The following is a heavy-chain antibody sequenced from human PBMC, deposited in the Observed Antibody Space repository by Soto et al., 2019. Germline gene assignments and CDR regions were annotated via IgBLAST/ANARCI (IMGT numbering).Heavy chain of an antibody. CDR3: ATLPDDFWSGYAGTNAFDI. V-gene: IGHV4-59*01. J-gene: IGHJ3*02. CDR1: GGSISSYY. Sequence: PSETLSLTCTVSGGSISSYYWSWIRQPPGKGLEWIGYIYYSGSTNYNPSLKSRVTISVDTSKNQFSLKLSSVTAADTAVYYCATLPDDFWSGYAGTNAFDIWVQGTMVTVSS. D-gene: IGHD3-3*01. CDR2: IYYSGST.